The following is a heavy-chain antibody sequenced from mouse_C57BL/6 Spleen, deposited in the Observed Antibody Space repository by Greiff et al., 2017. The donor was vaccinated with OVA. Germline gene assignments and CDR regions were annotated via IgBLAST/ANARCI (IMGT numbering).Heavy chain of an antibody. V-gene: IGHV5-17*01. CDR1: GFTFSDYG. CDR2: ISSGSSTI. CDR3: ARRDDYPVSFAY. J-gene: IGHJ3*01. Sequence: EVQVVESGGGLVKPGGSLKLSCAASGFTFSDYGMHWVRQAPEKGLEWVAYISSGSSTIYYADTVKGRFTISRDNAKNTLFLQMTSLRSEDTAMYYCARRDDYPVSFAYWGQGTLVTVSA. D-gene: IGHD2-4*01.